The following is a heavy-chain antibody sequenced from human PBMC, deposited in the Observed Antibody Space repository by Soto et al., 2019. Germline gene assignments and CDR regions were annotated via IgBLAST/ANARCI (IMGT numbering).Heavy chain of an antibody. CDR2: IWHDGSKT. J-gene: IGHJ6*02. CDR1: GFSFSSYG. D-gene: IGHD6-13*01. Sequence: PGGSLRLSCAASGFSFSSYGMLWVRQAPGKGLEWVAVIWHDGSKTYYADSVKGRLIISRDNSKNTLYVQINSLRAEDRGVYFCARGSIVAAEYGMDVWGHGTTVTVSS. CDR3: ARGSIVAAEYGMDV. V-gene: IGHV3-33*01.